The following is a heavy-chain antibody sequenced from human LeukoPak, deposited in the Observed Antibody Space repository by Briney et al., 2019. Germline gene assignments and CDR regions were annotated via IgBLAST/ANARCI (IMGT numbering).Heavy chain of an antibody. D-gene: IGHD6-19*01. CDR1: GFTFSSYA. CDR3: ARVSRSSGRFDY. J-gene: IGHJ4*02. Sequence: GRSLRLSCAASGFTFSSYAMHWVRQAPGKGLEWVAVISYDGSNKYYADSVKGRFTISRDNSKNTLYLQMNSLRAEDTAVYYCARVSRSSGRFDYWGQGTLVTVSS. CDR2: ISYDGSNK. V-gene: IGHV3-30-3*01.